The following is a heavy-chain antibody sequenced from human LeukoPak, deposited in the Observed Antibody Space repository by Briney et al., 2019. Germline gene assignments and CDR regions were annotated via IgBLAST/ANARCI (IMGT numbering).Heavy chain of an antibody. J-gene: IGHJ4*02. V-gene: IGHV3-23*01. CDR2: IVGSGGST. Sequence: PGASLRLSCAASGFTFSNYAMSWVRQAPGKGLEWVSAIVGSGGSTYYADSVKGRFTISRDNPKNTLHLQMNSLRAEDTAVYYCARDRGPRGRGLTYYFDYWGQGTLVTVSS. CDR1: GFTFSNYA. CDR3: ARDRGPRGRGLTYYFDY. D-gene: IGHD1-14*01.